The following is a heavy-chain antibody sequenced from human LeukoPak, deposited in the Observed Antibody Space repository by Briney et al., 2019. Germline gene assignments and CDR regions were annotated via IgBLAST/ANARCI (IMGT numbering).Heavy chain of an antibody. Sequence: GGSLRLSCAASGFTFSSYWMSWVRQAPGKGLEWVANIKQDGSEKYYVDSVKGRFTISRDNAKNSLYLQMNSLRAEDTAVYYCARTPRWELLGGWLDYWGQGTLVTVSS. V-gene: IGHV3-7*01. CDR1: GFTFSSYW. D-gene: IGHD1-26*01. J-gene: IGHJ4*02. CDR2: IKQDGSEK. CDR3: ARTPRWELLGGWLDY.